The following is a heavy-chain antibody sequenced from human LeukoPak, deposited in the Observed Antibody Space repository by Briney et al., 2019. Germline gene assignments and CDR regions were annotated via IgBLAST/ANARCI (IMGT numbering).Heavy chain of an antibody. Sequence: SETLSLTCTVSSGSIGSYYWSWIRQPAGKGLEWIGRIHNSGNTNYNPSLKSRVTMSVDTSKNRFSLKLTSVTAADTALYYCARDCSGAYYRDYFDYWGQGILVTVSS. CDR3: ARDCSGAYYRDYFDY. D-gene: IGHD3-22*01. V-gene: IGHV4-4*07. J-gene: IGHJ4*02. CDR1: SGSIGSYY. CDR2: IHNSGNT.